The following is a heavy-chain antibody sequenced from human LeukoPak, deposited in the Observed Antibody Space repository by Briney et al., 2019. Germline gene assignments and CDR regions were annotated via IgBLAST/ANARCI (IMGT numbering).Heavy chain of an antibody. V-gene: IGHV4-61*01. J-gene: IGHJ4*02. CDR2: IYYSGST. Sequence: SETLSLTCTVSGGSVSSGSYYWSWIRQPPGKGLEWIGYIYYSGSTNYNPSLKSRVTISVDTSKNQFSLKLSSVTAADTAVYYCARAGSSSWFYYFDYWGQGTLVTVSS. D-gene: IGHD6-13*01. CDR3: ARAGSSSWFYYFDY. CDR1: GGSVSSGSYY.